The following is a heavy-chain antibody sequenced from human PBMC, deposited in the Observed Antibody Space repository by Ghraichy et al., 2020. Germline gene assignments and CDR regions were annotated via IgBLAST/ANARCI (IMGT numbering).Heavy chain of an antibody. CDR3: AKARSGMIANSSPPEFDY. CDR1: GFTFSSYA. J-gene: IGHJ4*02. CDR2: ISGSGGST. D-gene: IGHD3-22*01. V-gene: IGHV3-23*01. Sequence: GGSLRLSCAASGFTFSSYAMSWVRQAPGKGLEWVSAISGSGGSTYYADSVKGRFTISRDNSKNTLYLQMNSLRAEDTAVYYCAKARSGMIANSSPPEFDYWGQGTLVTVSS.